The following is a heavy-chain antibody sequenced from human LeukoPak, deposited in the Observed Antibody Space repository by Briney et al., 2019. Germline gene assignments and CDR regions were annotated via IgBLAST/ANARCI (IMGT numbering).Heavy chain of an antibody. CDR2: INPSGGST. J-gene: IGHJ6*02. Sequence: ASVKVSCKASGYTFTSYYMRWVRQAPGQGLEWMGIINPSGGSTSYAQKFQGRVTMTRDTSTSTVYMELSSLRSEDTAVYYCARDGFESLSNIPYLEAYSGSYSFGMDVWGQGTTVTVSS. CDR1: GYTFTSYY. CDR3: ARDGFESLSNIPYLEAYSGSYSFGMDV. D-gene: IGHD1-26*01. V-gene: IGHV1-46*01.